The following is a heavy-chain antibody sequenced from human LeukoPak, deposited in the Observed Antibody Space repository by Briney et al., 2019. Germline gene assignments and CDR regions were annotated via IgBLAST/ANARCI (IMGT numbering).Heavy chain of an antibody. CDR2: ISGSGGST. CDR3: AKQTYFWSGFDY. J-gene: IGHJ4*02. Sequence: GGSLRLSCALCRLIFSSYAMSWVRQAPGKGLEWVSAISGSGGSTYYADLVKGRFTISGDNSKNTLYLQMNSLRAEGTAVYYCAKQTYFWSGFDYWGQGTLVTVSS. CDR1: RLIFSSYA. V-gene: IGHV3-23*01. D-gene: IGHD3-3*01.